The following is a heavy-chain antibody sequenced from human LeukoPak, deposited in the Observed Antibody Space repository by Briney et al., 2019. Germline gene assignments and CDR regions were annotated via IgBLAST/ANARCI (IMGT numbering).Heavy chain of an antibody. V-gene: IGHV4-30-4*01. CDR1: GGSISSGDYY. CDR2: IYYSGST. D-gene: IGHD6-13*01. Sequence: PSGTLSLTRTVSGGSISSGDYYWSWIRQPPGKGLEWIGYIYYSGSTYYNPSLKSRVTISVDTSKNQFSLKLSSVTAADTAVYYCARFRGRIAAAGRWVDYWGQGTLVTVSS. J-gene: IGHJ4*02. CDR3: ARFRGRIAAAGRWVDY.